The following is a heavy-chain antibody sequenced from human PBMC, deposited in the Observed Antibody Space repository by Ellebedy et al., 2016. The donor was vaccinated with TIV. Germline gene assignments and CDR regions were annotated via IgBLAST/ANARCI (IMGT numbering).Heavy chain of an antibody. D-gene: IGHD2/OR15-2a*01. CDR1: GYSFTSYY. CDR3: ARDLSLGMRSEWTSFDF. J-gene: IGHJ4*02. V-gene: IGHV1-46*01. CDR2: INPSGGST. Sequence: ASVKVSXKASGYSFTSYYIHWVRQAPGQGLEWMGIINPSGGSTTYAQKFQGRVTMTRDTSTRTVYMELSSLRSEDTAVYYCARDLSLGMRSEWTSFDFWGQGTLVTVSS.